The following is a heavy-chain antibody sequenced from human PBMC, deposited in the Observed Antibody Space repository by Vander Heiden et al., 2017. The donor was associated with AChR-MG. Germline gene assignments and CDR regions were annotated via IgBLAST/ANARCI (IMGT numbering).Heavy chain of an antibody. D-gene: IGHD6-6*01. J-gene: IGHJ6*02. V-gene: IGHV1-8*01. CDR1: GYTFTSYD. CDR2: MNPNSGNT. Sequence: QVQLVPSGAEVKKPGASVKVSCKASGYTFTSYDINWVRQATGQGLEWMGWMNPNSGNTGYAQKFQGRVTMTRNTSISTAYMELSSLRSEDTAVYYCARGQGAAHYYYYGMDVWGQGTTVTVSS. CDR3: ARGQGAAHYYYYGMDV.